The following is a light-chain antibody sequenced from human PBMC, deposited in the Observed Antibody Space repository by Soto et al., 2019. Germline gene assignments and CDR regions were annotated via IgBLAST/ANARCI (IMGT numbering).Light chain of an antibody. Sequence: AIQMTQSPSSLSASVGDRVTITCRARQGIRNDLGWYQQKPGKAPKLLIYAASSLQSGVPSRFSGSESGTDFTLTISSLQPEDFATYSCLQDYNYPFSFGPGTKLVI. CDR2: AAS. V-gene: IGKV1-6*01. CDR3: LQDYNYPFS. CDR1: QGIRND. J-gene: IGKJ3*01.